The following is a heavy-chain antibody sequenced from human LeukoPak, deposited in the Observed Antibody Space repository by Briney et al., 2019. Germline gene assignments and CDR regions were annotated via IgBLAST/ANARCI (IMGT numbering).Heavy chain of an antibody. V-gene: IGHV1-8*01. Sequence: ASVKVPCKASGYTFTSFDINWVRQASGQGLEWMGGMNPNSGNTDYAQKFQGRVTMTRNTSKSTAYMELSSLRSEDTAVYYCALLFRGRIAVAGNHWGQGTLVTVSS. J-gene: IGHJ5*02. D-gene: IGHD6-19*01. CDR2: MNPNSGNT. CDR3: ALLFRGRIAVAGNH. CDR1: GYTFTSFD.